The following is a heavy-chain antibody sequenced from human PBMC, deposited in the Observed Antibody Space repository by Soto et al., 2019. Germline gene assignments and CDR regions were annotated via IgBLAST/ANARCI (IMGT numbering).Heavy chain of an antibody. CDR3: ARGSPAYYGMDV. Sequence: PSETLSLTCTISGGSISSYYWSWIRQPPGKGLEWIGYIYYSGSTNYNPSLKSRVTIPVDTSKNQFSLKLSSVTAADTAVYYCARGSPAYYGMDVWGQGTTVTVSS. D-gene: IGHD3-10*01. CDR1: GGSISSYY. J-gene: IGHJ6*02. V-gene: IGHV4-59*01. CDR2: IYYSGST.